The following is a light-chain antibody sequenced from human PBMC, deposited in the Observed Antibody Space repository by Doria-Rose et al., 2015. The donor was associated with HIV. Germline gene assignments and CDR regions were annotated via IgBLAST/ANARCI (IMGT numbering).Light chain of an antibody. J-gene: IGKJ3*01. CDR3: QQYYGTPS. CDR2: WAS. Sequence: DIRVTQSPESLGMSLGERATLNCKSNQSLLYTSKNYLAWYQQKPGQPPKLSIYWASTRQSGVPARFSGSGSGTDFTLTISSLEAEDVAVYYCQQYYGTPSFGPGTTVDIK. CDR1: QSLLYTSKNY. V-gene: IGKV4-1*01.